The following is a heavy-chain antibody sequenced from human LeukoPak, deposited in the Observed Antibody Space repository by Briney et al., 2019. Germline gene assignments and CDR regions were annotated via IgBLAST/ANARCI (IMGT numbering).Heavy chain of an antibody. CDR3: AREYYYDSSGYSRAFDI. J-gene: IGHJ3*02. V-gene: IGHV4-30-2*01. D-gene: IGHD3-22*01. CDR1: GGSISSGGYY. CDR2: IYHSGST. Sequence: PSQTLSLTCTVSGGSISSGGYYWSWLRQPPGKGLEWIGYIYHSGSTYNNPSLKSRVTISVDRSKNQFSLKLSSVAAADTAVYYCAREYYYDSSGYSRAFDIWGQGTMVTVSS.